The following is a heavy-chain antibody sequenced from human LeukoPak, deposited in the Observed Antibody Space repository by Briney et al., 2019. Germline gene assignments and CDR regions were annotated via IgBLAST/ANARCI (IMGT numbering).Heavy chain of an antibody. D-gene: IGHD5/OR15-5a*01. CDR2: INPSGGST. CDR1: GYTFTNYY. V-gene: IGHV1-46*01. J-gene: IGHJ4*02. Sequence: ASVKVSCTASGYTFTNYYMHWVRQAPGQGLEWMGIINPSGGSTSYAQKFQGRVTMTRDTSTSTVYMELSSLRSEDTAVYYCARATLYDYYFNYWGQGILVTVSS. CDR3: ARATLYDYYFNY.